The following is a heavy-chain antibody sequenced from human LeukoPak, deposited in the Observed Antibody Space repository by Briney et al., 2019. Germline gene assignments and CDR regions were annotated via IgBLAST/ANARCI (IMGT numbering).Heavy chain of an antibody. J-gene: IGHJ4*02. CDR1: GFTFSSYW. CDR3: ARVRAPYSSGWYDY. Sequence: GGSLRLFCAASGFTFSSYWMSWVRQAPGKGLEWVANIKQDGSEKYYVDSVKGRFTISRDNAKNSLYLQMNSLRAEDTAVYYCARVRAPYSSGWYDYWGQGTLVTVSS. CDR2: IKQDGSEK. V-gene: IGHV3-7*03. D-gene: IGHD6-19*01.